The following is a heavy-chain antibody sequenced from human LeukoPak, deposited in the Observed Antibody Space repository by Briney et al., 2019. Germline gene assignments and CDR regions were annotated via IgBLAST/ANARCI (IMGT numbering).Heavy chain of an antibody. J-gene: IGHJ6*02. CDR2: ISAYNGNT. CDR1: GYTFTSYG. CDR3: ARDHVLFGVVPRQYYYYGMDV. Sequence: ASVKVSCKASGYTFTSYGISWVRQAPGQGLEWMGWISAYNGNTNYAQKLQGRVTMTTDTSMSTAYMELRSLRSDDTAVYYCARDHVLFGVVPRQYYYYGMDVWGQGTTVTVSS. D-gene: IGHD3-3*01. V-gene: IGHV1-18*01.